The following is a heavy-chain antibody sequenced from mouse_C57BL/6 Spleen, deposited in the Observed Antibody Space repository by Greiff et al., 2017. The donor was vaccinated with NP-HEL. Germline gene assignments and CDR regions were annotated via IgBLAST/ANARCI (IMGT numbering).Heavy chain of an antibody. CDR3: ARSANWDDYFDY. CDR1: GYAFSSSW. CDR2: IYPGDGDT. J-gene: IGHJ2*01. D-gene: IGHD4-1*01. V-gene: IGHV1-82*01. Sequence: VNVVESGPELVKPGASVKISCKASGYAFSSSWMNWVKQRPGKGLEWIGRIYPGDGDTNYNGKFKGKATLTADKSSSTAYMQLSSLTSEDSAVYFCARSANWDDYFDYWGQGTTLTVSS.